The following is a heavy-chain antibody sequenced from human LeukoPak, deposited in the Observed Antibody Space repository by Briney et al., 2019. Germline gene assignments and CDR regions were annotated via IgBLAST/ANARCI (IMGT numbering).Heavy chain of an antibody. Sequence: GESLKISCKGSGYSFTSYWIGWVRQMPGKGLEWMGIIYPGDSDTRYSPSFQGQVTISADKSISTAYLQWSSLKASDTAMYYCARSNYDILTGYYSGGFDYWGQGTLVTVSS. CDR2: IYPGDSDT. CDR1: GYSFTSYW. D-gene: IGHD3-9*01. CDR3: ARSNYDILTGYYSGGFDY. V-gene: IGHV5-51*01. J-gene: IGHJ4*02.